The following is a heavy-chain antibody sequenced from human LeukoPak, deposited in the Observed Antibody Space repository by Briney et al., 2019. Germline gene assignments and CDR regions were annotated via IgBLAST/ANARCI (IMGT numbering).Heavy chain of an antibody. V-gene: IGHV3-30*18. D-gene: IGHD4-17*01. J-gene: IGHJ4*02. CDR1: GFTFSSYG. Sequence: SGGSLRLSCAASGFTFSSYGMHWVRQAPGKGLEWVAVISYDGSNKYYADSVKGRFTISRDNAKNSLYLQMNSLRAEDTAVYYCAKPLNYGDYGALDYWGQGTLVTVSS. CDR3: AKPLNYGDYGALDY. CDR2: ISYDGSNK.